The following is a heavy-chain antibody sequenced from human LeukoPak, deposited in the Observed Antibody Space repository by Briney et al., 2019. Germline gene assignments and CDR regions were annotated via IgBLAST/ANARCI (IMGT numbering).Heavy chain of an antibody. V-gene: IGHV1-24*01. CDR1: GYTLTELS. D-gene: IGHD3-10*01. Sequence: ASVKVSCKVSGYTLTELSTHWVRQAPGKGLEWMGGFDPEDGETIYAQKFQGRVTMTEDTSTDTAYMELSSLRSEDTAVNYCATFMVRGVLLIDYWGQGTLVTVSS. J-gene: IGHJ4*02. CDR2: FDPEDGET. CDR3: ATFMVRGVLLIDY.